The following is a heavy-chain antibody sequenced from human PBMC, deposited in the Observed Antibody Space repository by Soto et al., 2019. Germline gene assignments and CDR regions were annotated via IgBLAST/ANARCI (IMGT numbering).Heavy chain of an antibody. CDR1: GGSVSSGSYY. D-gene: IGHD3-22*01. J-gene: IGHJ4*02. CDR3: AGLGDYYDSSGYYSPLDY. V-gene: IGHV4-61*01. CDR2: IYYSGST. Sequence: SETLSLTCTVSGGSVSSGSYYWSRIRQPPGKGLEWIGYIYYSGSTNYNPSLKSRVTISVDTSKNQFSLKLSSVTAADTAVYYCAGLGDYYDSSGYYSPLDYWGQGTLVTVSS.